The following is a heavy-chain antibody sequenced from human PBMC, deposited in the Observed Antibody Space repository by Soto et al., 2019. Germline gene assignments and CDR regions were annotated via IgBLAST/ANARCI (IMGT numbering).Heavy chain of an antibody. Sequence: SETLSLTCTISGGSISNGDYYWNWIRQSPGKGLEWIGYIYYSGSTYYNPSLKSRVTMFVDTSNNQFSLKLTSVTVADTAVYYCAREPVPDHVYYGMDVWGQGTTVTVSS. CDR3: AREPVPDHVYYGMDV. CDR1: GGSISNGDYY. V-gene: IGHV4-30-4*01. CDR2: IYYSGST. D-gene: IGHD2-8*01. J-gene: IGHJ6*02.